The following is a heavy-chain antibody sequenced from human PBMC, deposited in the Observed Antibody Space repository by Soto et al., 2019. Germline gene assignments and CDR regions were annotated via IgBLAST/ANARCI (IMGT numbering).Heavy chain of an antibody. CDR1: GGSISSSSYC. V-gene: IGHV4-39*01. Sequence: QLQLQESGPGLVKPSETLSLTCTVSGGSISSSSYCWGWIRQPPGKGLEWIGSIYYSGSTYYNPSLKSRVTISVDTSKNQFSLKLSSVTAADTAVYYCAIMGPPYNWFDPWGQGTLVTVSS. D-gene: IGHD2-8*01. J-gene: IGHJ5*02. CDR3: AIMGPPYNWFDP. CDR2: IYYSGST.